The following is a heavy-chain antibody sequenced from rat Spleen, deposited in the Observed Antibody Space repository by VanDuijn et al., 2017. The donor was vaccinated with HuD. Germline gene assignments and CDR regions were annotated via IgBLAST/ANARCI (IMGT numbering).Heavy chain of an antibody. J-gene: IGHJ1*01. D-gene: IGHD1-1*01. CDR2: ISHDSSTT. CDR1: GFTFSDYK. CDR3: ARRRYYYKVPGWYFDL. Sequence: EVQLVESGGGLVQPGRSLKLSCAASGFTFSDYKMAWVRQAPKKGLEWVATISHDSSTTYYRDSMKGRFTISRDNAKTTLYLQMDSLRSEDTATYYCARRRYYYKVPGWYFDLWGPGTMVTVSS. V-gene: IGHV5-7*01.